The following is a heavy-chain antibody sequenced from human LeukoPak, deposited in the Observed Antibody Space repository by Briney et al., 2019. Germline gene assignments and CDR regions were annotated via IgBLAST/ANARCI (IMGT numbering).Heavy chain of an antibody. CDR3: ARDQGFRGLYYLMDV. CDR1: GYIFTSYY. Sequence: GASVTVSCKASGYIFTSYYLHWVRQAPGQGLEWMGVIDPSGGSTSYSQKFQGRVTMTRDTSTGTVYMELSSLRSEDTAVYYCARDQGFRGLYYLMDVWGKGTTVTVSS. CDR2: IDPSGGST. V-gene: IGHV1-46*01. D-gene: IGHD3-16*01. J-gene: IGHJ6*03.